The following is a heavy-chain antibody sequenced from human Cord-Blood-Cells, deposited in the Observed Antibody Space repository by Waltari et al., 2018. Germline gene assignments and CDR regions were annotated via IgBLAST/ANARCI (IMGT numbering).Heavy chain of an antibody. CDR2: INPNSGGT. D-gene: IGHD3-9*01. V-gene: IGHV1-2*04. CDR1: GYTFTGYY. J-gene: IGHJ4*02. CDR3: ARSYDILTGYFDY. Sequence: QVQLVQSGAEVKKPGASVKVSCKASGYTFTGYYMHWVRQAPGQGLEWMGWINPNSGGTNYAKKFQGWVTMTRDTSISTAYMELSRLRSDDTAVYYCARSYDILTGYFDYWGQGTLVTVSS.